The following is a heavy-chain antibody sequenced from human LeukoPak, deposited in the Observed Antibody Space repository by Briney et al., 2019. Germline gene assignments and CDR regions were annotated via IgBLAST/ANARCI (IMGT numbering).Heavy chain of an antibody. CDR2: INSGGTT. D-gene: IGHD1-26*01. CDR3: AKALSGFHFDN. Sequence: GGSLRLSCAASGFTFSDYGMSWVRRAPGKGLEWVSGINSGGTTYYADSVKGRFTISRDKSQNTLYLQMNPLGAEDTAVYYCAKALSGFHFDNWGQGTLVTVSA. CDR1: GFTFSDYG. V-gene: IGHV3-23*01. J-gene: IGHJ4*02.